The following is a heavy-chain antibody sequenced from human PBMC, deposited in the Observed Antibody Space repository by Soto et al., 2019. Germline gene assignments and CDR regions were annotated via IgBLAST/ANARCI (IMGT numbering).Heavy chain of an antibody. D-gene: IGHD2-15*01. CDR3: AREGGYWSGGSCYSGLSWFDP. Sequence: QVQLVQSGAEVKKPGSSVKVSCKASGGTFSSYAISWVRQAPGQGLEWMGGIIPIFGTANYAQKFQGRVTITADESTSPAYIELGSLRSEDTAGYYCAREGGYWSGGSCYSGLSWFDPWGQGALVTVYS. V-gene: IGHV1-69*12. CDR1: GGTFSSYA. CDR2: IIPIFGTA. J-gene: IGHJ5*02.